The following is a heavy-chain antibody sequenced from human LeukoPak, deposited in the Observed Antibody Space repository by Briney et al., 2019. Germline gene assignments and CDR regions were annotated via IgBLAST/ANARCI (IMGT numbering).Heavy chain of an antibody. J-gene: IGHJ4*02. CDR3: ARVIGFSYGQNLDY. CDR1: GYSFTNYW. CDR2: IYPGDSDT. Sequence: GESLKISCKSSGYSFTNYWIGWVRQVPGKGLEWMGIIYPGDSDTRYSPSFQGQVTISADKSINTAYLQWSSLKASDTAMYYCARVIGFSYGQNLDYWGQGTLVTVSS. V-gene: IGHV5-51*01. D-gene: IGHD5-18*01.